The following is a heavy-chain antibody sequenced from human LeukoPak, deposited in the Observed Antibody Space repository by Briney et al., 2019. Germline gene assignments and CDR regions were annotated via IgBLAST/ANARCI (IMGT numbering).Heavy chain of an antibody. V-gene: IGHV3-23*01. CDR3: AKASAAAGSSTPFVY. CDR1: GFTFSSYA. J-gene: IGHJ4*02. Sequence: GGSLRLSCAASGFTFSSYAMSWVRQAPGKGLEWVSAISGSGGSTYYADSVKGRSTISRDNSKNTLYLQMNSLRAEDTAVYYCAKASAAAGSSTPFVYWGQGTLVTVSS. D-gene: IGHD6-13*01. CDR2: ISGSGGST.